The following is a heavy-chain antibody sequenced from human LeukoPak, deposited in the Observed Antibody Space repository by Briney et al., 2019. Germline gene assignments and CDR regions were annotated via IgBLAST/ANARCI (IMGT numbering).Heavy chain of an antibody. CDR3: ARQGAYSSAIGMGY. D-gene: IGHD6-19*01. Sequence: ASVKVSCKASGYTFNNYYMYWVRQAPGQGLEWMGMINPSGGGTSYAQKFQGRVTMTRDTSTRTVYMEVSSLKPEDTAVYYCARQGAYSSAIGMGYWGQGTLVTVSS. V-gene: IGHV1-46*02. CDR2: INPSGGGT. CDR1: GYTFNNYY. J-gene: IGHJ4*02.